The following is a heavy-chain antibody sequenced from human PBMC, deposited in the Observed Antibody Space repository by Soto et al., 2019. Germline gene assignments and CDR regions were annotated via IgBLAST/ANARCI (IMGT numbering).Heavy chain of an antibody. V-gene: IGHV4-30-4*01. J-gene: IGHJ4*02. CDR2: IYYSGSA. CDR1: GGSISSGNYY. D-gene: IGHD1-26*01. Sequence: SETLSLTCTVSGGSISSGNYYWSWIRQPPGQGLEWIGYIYYSGSAYYNPSLKSRVTISVDTSNNQFSLKLSSVTAADTAVYYCARVERYSGSYYSDSPGIKTDYWAQGTLVTVSS. CDR3: ARVERYSGSYYSDSPGIKTDY.